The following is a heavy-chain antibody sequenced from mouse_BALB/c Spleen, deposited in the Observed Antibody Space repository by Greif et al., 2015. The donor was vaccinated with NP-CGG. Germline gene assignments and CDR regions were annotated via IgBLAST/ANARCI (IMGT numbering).Heavy chain of an antibody. D-gene: IGHD2-4*01. V-gene: IGHV1-7*01. CDR2: INPSTGYT. CDR3: ARDYDYWYFDV. Sequence: VQGVESGAELAKPGASVKMSCKASGYTFTSYWMHWVKQRPGQGLEWIGYINPSTGYTEYNQKFKDKATLTADKSSSTAYMQLSSLTSEDSAVYYCARDYDYWYFDVWGAGTTVTVSS. CDR1: GYTFTSYW. J-gene: IGHJ1*01.